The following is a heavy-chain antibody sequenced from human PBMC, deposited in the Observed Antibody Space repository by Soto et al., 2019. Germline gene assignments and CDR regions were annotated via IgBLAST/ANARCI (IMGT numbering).Heavy chain of an antibody. CDR3: ARDRDDYGSGNYYNRIDF. CDR2: IIPLFGTP. CDR1: GGIFSAYA. Sequence: SVKVSCKASGGIFSAYAISWLRQAPGQGLEWMGGIIPLFGTPNYAQRFQGRVTITADESTSTAYMELSRLRSEDTAVYYCARDRDDYGSGNYYNRIDFWGQGTLVTVSS. V-gene: IGHV1-69*13. D-gene: IGHD3-10*01. J-gene: IGHJ4*02.